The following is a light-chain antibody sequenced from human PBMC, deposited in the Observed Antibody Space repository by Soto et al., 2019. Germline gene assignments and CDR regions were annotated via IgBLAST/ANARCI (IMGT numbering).Light chain of an antibody. Sequence: EVVMTQSPATLSVSPWERATLSCRASQNLRSSLAWYQQKPGQAPRLLIYGASSRATGIPDRFSGSGSGTDFTLTISRLEPEDFAVYYCQQYGSSGTFGQGTKVDIK. CDR1: QNLRSS. V-gene: IGKV3-20*01. CDR3: QQYGSSGT. CDR2: GAS. J-gene: IGKJ1*01.